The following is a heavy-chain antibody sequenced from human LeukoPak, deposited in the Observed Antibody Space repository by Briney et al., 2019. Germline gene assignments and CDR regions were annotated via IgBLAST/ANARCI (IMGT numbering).Heavy chain of an antibody. CDR1: GGSISSGYYC. D-gene: IGHD2-15*01. CDR3: TRSRERYCTCGSCYIDLQAR. Sequence: MSSETLSLTCTVSGGSISSGYYCWSWIRQPAGKGLEWIGRMYTSGSTEYNPSLNSRVTISVDTSKNQFSLKLSSVTAADTAVYYCTRSRERYCTCGSCYIDLQARWGQGTLVTVSS. J-gene: IGHJ4*02. CDR2: MYTSGST. V-gene: IGHV4-61*02.